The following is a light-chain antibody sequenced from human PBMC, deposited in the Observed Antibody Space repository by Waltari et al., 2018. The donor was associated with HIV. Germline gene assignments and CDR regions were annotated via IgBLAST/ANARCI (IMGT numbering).Light chain of an antibody. CDR3: QQYETYYT. CDR1: KNIGTS. CDR2: QAS. J-gene: IGKJ2*01. Sequence: DIRLTQTPSTLSAAVRDTVTITCRASKNIGTSLAWYQQKPGKAPTLLIYQASTLQNGVSSRFSGSGSGTEFTLTITSLQRDDFASYFCQQYETYYTFGQGSRLE. V-gene: IGKV1-5*03.